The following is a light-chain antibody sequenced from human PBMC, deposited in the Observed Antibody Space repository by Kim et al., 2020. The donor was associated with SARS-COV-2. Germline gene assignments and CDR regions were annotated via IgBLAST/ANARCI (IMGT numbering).Light chain of an antibody. Sequence: QPVLTQPPSASGTTGQRITISCSGSSSNIGTNTVNWYQQLPGTAPKLLIYSNNQRPSGVPDQFSGSKSGTSASLAISGLQSEDEADYYCAAWDDSLNGWVFGGGTQLTVL. CDR2: SNN. V-gene: IGLV1-44*01. J-gene: IGLJ3*02. CDR3: AAWDDSLNGWV. CDR1: SSNIGTNT.